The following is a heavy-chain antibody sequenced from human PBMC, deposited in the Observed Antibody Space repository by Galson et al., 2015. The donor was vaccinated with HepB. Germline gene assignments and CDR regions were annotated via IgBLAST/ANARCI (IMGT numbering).Heavy chain of an antibody. CDR1: GGTFSSYP. Sequence: SCKASGGTFSSYPISWVRQAPGQGLEWMGRILPILGIANYAQKFQGRVTITADKSTSTAYMELSSLRSEDTAVYYCASLSLSTVTTSYYYGMDVWGQGTTVTVSS. D-gene: IGHD4-17*01. V-gene: IGHV1-69*02. CDR2: ILPILGIA. CDR3: ASLSLSTVTTSYYYGMDV. J-gene: IGHJ6*02.